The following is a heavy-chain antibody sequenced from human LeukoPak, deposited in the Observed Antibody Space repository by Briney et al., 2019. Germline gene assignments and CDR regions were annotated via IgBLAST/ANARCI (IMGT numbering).Heavy chain of an antibody. CDR2: IYYSGST. Sequence: SETLSLTCTVSGGSISSSNYYWGWIRQPPGKGLEWIVSIYYSGSTYYNPSLKSRVTISVDTSKNQFSLKLSSVTAADTAVYYCARRPQGAVTYYFDGWSEGTLVTVSS. J-gene: IGHJ4*02. D-gene: IGHD3-16*01. CDR1: GGSISSSNYY. V-gene: IGHV4-39*01. CDR3: ARRPQGAVTYYFDG.